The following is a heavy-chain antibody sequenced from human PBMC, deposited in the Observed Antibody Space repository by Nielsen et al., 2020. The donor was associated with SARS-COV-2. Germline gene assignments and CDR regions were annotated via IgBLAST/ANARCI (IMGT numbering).Heavy chain of an antibody. CDR1: GFTFSDYY. D-gene: IGHD3-22*01. Sequence: GSLRLSCAASGFTFSDYYMSWIRQAPGKGLEWVSYISSSSSYTNYADSVKGRFTISRDNAKNSLYLQMNSLRAEDTAVYYCARGGNYDSSGYYPADYWGQGTLVTVSS. J-gene: IGHJ4*02. CDR2: ISSSSSYT. V-gene: IGHV3-11*05. CDR3: ARGGNYDSSGYYPADY.